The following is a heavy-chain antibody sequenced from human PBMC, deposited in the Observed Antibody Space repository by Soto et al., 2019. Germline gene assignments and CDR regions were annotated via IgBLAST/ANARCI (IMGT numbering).Heavy chain of an antibody. J-gene: IGHJ6*02. CDR1: GFTFSSYG. Sequence: GGSLRLSCAASGFTFSSYGMHWVRQAPGKGLEWVAVIWYDGSNKYHPDYVKGRFSIPRDKSKTTLYLQMNSLGAEDTAVDYCARVEPLRAARFYYYYGMDVWGQGTTVTVSS. CDR3: ARVEPLRAARFYYYYGMDV. D-gene: IGHD6-6*01. CDR2: IWYDGSNK. V-gene: IGHV3-33*01.